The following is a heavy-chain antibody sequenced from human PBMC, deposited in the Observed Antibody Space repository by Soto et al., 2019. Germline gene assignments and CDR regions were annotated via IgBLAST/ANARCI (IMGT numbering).Heavy chain of an antibody. CDR3: ARPVGATTEPLGAFDI. V-gene: IGHV5-51*01. Sequence: GESLKISCKGSGYSFTSYWIGWVRQMPGKGLEWMGIIYPGDSDTRYGPSFQGQVTISADKSISTAYLQWSSLKASDTAMYYRARPVGATTEPLGAFDIWGQGTMVTVSS. CDR1: GYSFTSYW. D-gene: IGHD1-26*01. CDR2: IYPGDSDT. J-gene: IGHJ3*02.